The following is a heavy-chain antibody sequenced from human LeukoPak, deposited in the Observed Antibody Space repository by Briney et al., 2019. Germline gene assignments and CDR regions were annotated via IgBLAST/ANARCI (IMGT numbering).Heavy chain of an antibody. V-gene: IGHV4-34*12. D-gene: IGHD2-8*01. CDR1: GGSSVGYY. CDR3: ARVSGNCYDGVCRFDH. J-gene: IGHJ4*02. Sequence: PSETLSLTCAVYGGSSVGYYWSWIRQPPGKGLEWIGEIVDSGSSSYNDGSTNYNPSLKSRVTISVDTSNNQFSLRLTSVTAADTAVYYCARVSGNCYDGVCRFDHWGQGTPVTVSS. CDR2: IVDSGSSSYNDGST.